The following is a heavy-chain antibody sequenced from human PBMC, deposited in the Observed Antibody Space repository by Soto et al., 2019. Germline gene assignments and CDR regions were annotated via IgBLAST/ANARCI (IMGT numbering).Heavy chain of an antibody. CDR1: GASISGFY. Sequence: PSETLSLTCTVSGASISGFYWSWIRKSAGKGLEWIGRIYATGTTDYNPSLRSRVMMSVDTSKKQFSLKLRSVTAADTAVYYCVRDGTKTLRDWFDPWGQGISVTVSS. V-gene: IGHV4-4*07. CDR2: IYATGTT. J-gene: IGHJ5*02. D-gene: IGHD1-1*01. CDR3: VRDGTKTLRDWFDP.